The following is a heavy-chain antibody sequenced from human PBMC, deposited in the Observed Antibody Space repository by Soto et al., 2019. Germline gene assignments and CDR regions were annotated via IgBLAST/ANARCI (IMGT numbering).Heavy chain of an antibody. CDR1: GGTFSSYA. V-gene: IGHV1-69*12. CDR3: ASSVPYYYGSGSSEYYFDY. J-gene: IGHJ4*02. CDR2: IIPIFGTA. D-gene: IGHD3-10*01. Sequence: QVQLVQSGAEVKKPGSSVKVSCKASGGTFSSYAIIWVRQAPGQGLEWMGGIIPIFGTANYAQKFQGRVTITADESTSTAYMELSSLRSEDTAVYYCASSVPYYYGSGSSEYYFDYWGQGTLVTVSS.